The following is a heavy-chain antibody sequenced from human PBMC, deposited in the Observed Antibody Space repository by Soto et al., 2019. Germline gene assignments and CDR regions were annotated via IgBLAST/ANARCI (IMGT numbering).Heavy chain of an antibody. V-gene: IGHV4-39*01. Sequence: SETLSLTCTVSGGSISSSSYYWGGIRQPPGKGLEWIGSIYYSGSTYYNPSLKSRVTISVDTSKNQFSLKLSSVTAADTAVYYCARSPPGTAMVIVAYWGQGTLVTVSS. CDR2: IYYSGST. J-gene: IGHJ4*02. CDR3: ARSPPGTAMVIVAY. CDR1: GGSISSSSYY. D-gene: IGHD5-18*01.